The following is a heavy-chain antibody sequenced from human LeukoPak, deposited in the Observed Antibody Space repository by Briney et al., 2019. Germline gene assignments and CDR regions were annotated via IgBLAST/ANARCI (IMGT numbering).Heavy chain of an antibody. V-gene: IGHV3-21*01. CDR2: ITPTSSYI. CDR1: GFTFSSFS. Sequence: GGSLRLSCGASGFTFSSFSMNWVRQAPGKGLEWVSSITPTSSYIYYADSVRGRFTISRDNAKNSLFLQMDSLSAEDTAVYYCVRLRRSRATGGYYYYDDYWGQGILVTVSS. CDR3: VRLRRSRATGGYYYYDDY. J-gene: IGHJ4*02. D-gene: IGHD3-22*01.